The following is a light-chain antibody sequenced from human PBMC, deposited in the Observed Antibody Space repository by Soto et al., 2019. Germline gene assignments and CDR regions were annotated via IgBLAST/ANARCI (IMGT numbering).Light chain of an antibody. CDR3: CSYATSGVV. Sequence: QSALTQPASVSASPGQSITISCTATSNDVGFSKFVSWYQQQPGKSPQALVYEGTKRPSGVSLRFSGSHSVNAASLTISDIHIEDEADYYCCSYATSGVVFGGGTKLTVL. CDR2: EGT. CDR1: SNDVGFSKF. J-gene: IGLJ2*01. V-gene: IGLV2-23*01.